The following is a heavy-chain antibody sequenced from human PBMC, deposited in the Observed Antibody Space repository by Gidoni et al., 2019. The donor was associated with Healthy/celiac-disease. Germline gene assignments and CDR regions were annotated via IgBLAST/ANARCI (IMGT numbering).Heavy chain of an antibody. CDR1: GGTFSSYA. CDR2: IIPICGTA. D-gene: IGHD5-12*01. CDR3: ARDLVATGSLDY. Sequence: QVQLVQSGAEVKKPGSSVKVSCKASGGTFSSYASSWVRQAPGQGREWMGGIIPICGTANYAQKFQGRVTITADESTSTAYMELSSLRSEDTAVYYCARDLVATGSLDYWGQGTLVTVSS. V-gene: IGHV1-69*01. J-gene: IGHJ4*02.